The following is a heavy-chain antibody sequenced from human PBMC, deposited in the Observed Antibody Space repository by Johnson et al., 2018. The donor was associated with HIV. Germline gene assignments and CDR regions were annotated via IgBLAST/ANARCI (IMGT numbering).Heavy chain of an antibody. D-gene: IGHD6-6*01. CDR3: ARPDSSSARAHDAFDI. V-gene: IGHV3-30*04. Sequence: QVQLVESGGGVVQPGRSLRLSCAASGFTFSSYAMHWVRQAPGKGLEWVAVISYDGSNKYYADSVKGRFTISRDNSKNTLYLEMNPLRAEDTAVYYCARPDSSSARAHDAFDIWCQGTMVTVSS. CDR1: GFTFSSYA. CDR2: ISYDGSNK. J-gene: IGHJ3*02.